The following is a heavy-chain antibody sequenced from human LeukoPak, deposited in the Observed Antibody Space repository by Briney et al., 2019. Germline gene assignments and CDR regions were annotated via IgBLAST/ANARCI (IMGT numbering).Heavy chain of an antibody. D-gene: IGHD2-2*03. CDR3: ARQREMDYYFDY. V-gene: IGHV4-59*08. Sequence: PSETLSLTCTVSGGSISNYYWSWIRQPPGKGLECMGYIYYSGTTNYNPSLKSRVTISVDTSKNQFSLKLSSVTAADTAVYYCARQREMDYYFDYWGQGTLVTVSS. J-gene: IGHJ4*02. CDR2: IYYSGTT. CDR1: GGSISNYY.